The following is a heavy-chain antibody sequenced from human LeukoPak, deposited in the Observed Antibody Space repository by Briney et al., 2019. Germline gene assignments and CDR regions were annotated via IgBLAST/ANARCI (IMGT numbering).Heavy chain of an antibody. J-gene: IGHJ3*02. CDR2: IYYSGGT. Sequence: SETLSLTCTVSGGSISSSSYYWGWIRQPPGKGLEWIGSIYYSGGTYYNPSLKSRVTISVDTPKQQFSLKLSSVPAADTAVYYCARVLRYCSGTRCYHPDAFDIWGQGTMVTVSS. D-gene: IGHD2-2*01. CDR1: GGSISSSSYY. CDR3: ARVLRYCSGTRCYHPDAFDI. V-gene: IGHV4-39*07.